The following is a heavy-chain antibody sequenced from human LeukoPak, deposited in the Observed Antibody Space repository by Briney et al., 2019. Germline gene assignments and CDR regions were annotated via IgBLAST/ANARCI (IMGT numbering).Heavy chain of an antibody. CDR3: ARVLNGPSSPADY. Sequence: SQTVPLTCTVSGGSISSGGYYWSGIRQPPGKGLEWIGYIYYSGSTYYNPSLKSRVTISVDTSKNQFSLKLSSVTAADTAVYYCARVLNGPSSPADYYGQGTVDSLSS. D-gene: IGHD6-13*01. CDR2: IYYSGST. V-gene: IGHV4-31*03. CDR1: GGSISSGGYY. J-gene: IGHJ4*02.